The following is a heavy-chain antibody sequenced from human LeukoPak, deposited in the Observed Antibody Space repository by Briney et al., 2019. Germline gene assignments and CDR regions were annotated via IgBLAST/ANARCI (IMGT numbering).Heavy chain of an antibody. D-gene: IGHD3-3*01. CDR1: GYTFGRHG. J-gene: IGHJ4*02. Sequence: ASVMVSCKASGYTFGRHGISWVRQAPGQGLEWMGWMNPNSGNTGYAQKFQGRVTITRNTSISTAYMELSSLRSEDTAVYYCARGFWSGYYDYWGQGTLVTVSS. CDR3: ARGFWSGYYDY. CDR2: MNPNSGNT. V-gene: IGHV1-8*03.